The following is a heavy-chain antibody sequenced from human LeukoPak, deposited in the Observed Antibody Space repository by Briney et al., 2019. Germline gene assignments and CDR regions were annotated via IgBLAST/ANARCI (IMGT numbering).Heavy chain of an antibody. CDR1: GFTFSSYA. CDR2: ISGSASST. J-gene: IGHJ4*02. CDR3: AKTDSVVITHTVDY. V-gene: IGHV3-23*01. Sequence: PGGSLRLPCAASGFTFSSYAMTWVRQAPGKGLEWVASISGSASSTYYADSVRGRFTISRDNSKNTLSLQMNSLRAEDTALYYCAKTDSVVITHTVDYWGQGTLVTVSS. D-gene: IGHD3-22*01.